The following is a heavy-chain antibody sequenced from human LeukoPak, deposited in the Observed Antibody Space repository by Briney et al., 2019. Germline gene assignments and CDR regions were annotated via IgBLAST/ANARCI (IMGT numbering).Heavy chain of an antibody. D-gene: IGHD4-11*01. CDR3: ATGSMTTRYYYYFYMDV. J-gene: IGHJ6*03. CDR2: VYYSGDT. Sequence: SETLSLTCTVSGGSINSTRYYWGWIRQPPGKGLEWIGSVYYSGDTHYSPSLRGRVTISVDTSKNQFSLKMNSMTAADTSVYYCATGSMTTRYYYYFYMDVWGKGTTVTVSS. V-gene: IGHV4-39*01. CDR1: GGSINSTRYY.